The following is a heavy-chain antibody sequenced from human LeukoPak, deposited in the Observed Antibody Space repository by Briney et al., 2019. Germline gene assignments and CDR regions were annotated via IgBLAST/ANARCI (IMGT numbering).Heavy chain of an antibody. J-gene: IGHJ5*02. V-gene: IGHV3-52*01. Sequence: GGSLRLSCSASGFTFSSSWMHWVCQAPEKGLEWVADIKCDGSEKYYVDSVKGRLTISRDNAKNSLYLQVNSLRAEDMTVYVVIRRDWFDPWGQGTLVTVSS. CDR2: IKCDGSEK. D-gene: IGHD3-22*01. CDR3: IRRDWFDP. CDR1: GFTFSSSW.